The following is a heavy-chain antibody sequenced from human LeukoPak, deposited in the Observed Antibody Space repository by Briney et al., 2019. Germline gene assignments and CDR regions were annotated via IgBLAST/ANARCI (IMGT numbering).Heavy chain of an antibody. CDR2: ISSSASHT. CDR3: ARDPYCSGGSCHSGWFDP. D-gene: IGHD2-15*01. V-gene: IGHV3-11*06. Sequence: PGGSLRRSCAASGFTFSDYYMSWIRQAPGKGLEWISCISSSASHTKYADSVKGRFTISRDNAKNSLHLQMNSLRAEDTAVYYCARDPYCSGGSCHSGWFDPWGQGTLVTVSS. J-gene: IGHJ5*02. CDR1: GFTFSDYY.